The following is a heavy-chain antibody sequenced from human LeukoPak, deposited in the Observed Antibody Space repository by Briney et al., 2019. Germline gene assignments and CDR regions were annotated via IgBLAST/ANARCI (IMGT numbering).Heavy chain of an antibody. Sequence: PSETLSLTCTVSGASISSSTCYWDWIRQPPGKGLEWMGSIFYSGSTNYKSSLWSRITISIDTSKNQFSLKLNSVTAADTAVYYCARTNWNYFDYWGQGTLVTVSS. CDR3: ARTNWNYFDY. D-gene: IGHD1-20*01. CDR1: GASISSSTCY. CDR2: IFYSGST. J-gene: IGHJ4*02. V-gene: IGHV4-39*01.